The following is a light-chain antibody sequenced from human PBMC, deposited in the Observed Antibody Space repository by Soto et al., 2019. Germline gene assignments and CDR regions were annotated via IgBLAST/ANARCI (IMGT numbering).Light chain of an antibody. Sequence: EIVLTQSPAALSLSPGERATLSCRASQSISSYLAWYQQKPGQAPRLLIHDASSRATGIPARFSGSGSGTDFTLTISSLEPEDFAVYYCQQRSNWLWTFGQGTKVEIK. CDR2: DAS. V-gene: IGKV3-11*01. CDR1: QSISSY. J-gene: IGKJ1*01. CDR3: QQRSNWLWT.